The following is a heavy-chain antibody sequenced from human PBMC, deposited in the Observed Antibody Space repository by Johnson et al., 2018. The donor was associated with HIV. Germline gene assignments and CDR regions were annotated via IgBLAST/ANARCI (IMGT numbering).Heavy chain of an antibody. J-gene: IGHJ3*02. D-gene: IGHD6-19*01. CDR3: ASSGWFDAAFDI. CDR1: GFTFSSYG. Sequence: VQLVESGGGVVQPGRSLRLSCVVSGFTFSSYGMHWVRQAPGKGLEWVANIKQDGSETYYVDSLQGRFPISRDNAKNSLYLQRNSLRAEDTAVYYSASSGWFDAAFDIWGQGTMVTVSS. CDR2: IKQDGSET. V-gene: IGHV3-7*01.